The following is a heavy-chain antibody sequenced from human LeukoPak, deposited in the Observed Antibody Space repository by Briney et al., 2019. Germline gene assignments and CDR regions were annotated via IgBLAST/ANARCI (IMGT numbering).Heavy chain of an antibody. V-gene: IGHV3-23*01. Sequence: GGSLRLSCAASEFTFGLTWVRQAPGKGLEWVSGISASGGSTYYADSVKGRFTISGDNSNHTLYLQMNSLIAEDTAIYYCAKDDDWLRFEHWGRGTPVSVSS. CDR1: EFTFG. CDR3: AKDDDWLRFEH. J-gene: IGHJ4*02. CDR2: ISASGGST. D-gene: IGHD5-12*01.